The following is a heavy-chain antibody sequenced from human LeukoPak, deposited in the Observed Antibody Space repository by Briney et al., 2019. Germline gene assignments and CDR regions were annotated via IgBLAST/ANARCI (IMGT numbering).Heavy chain of an antibody. J-gene: IGHJ5*02. V-gene: IGHV4-31*03. D-gene: IGHD3-10*01. CDR3: ARSETYYYGSGSSNWFDP. CDR1: GFSISSGGYY. Sequence: SQTLCLTCTVSGFSISSGGYYWGWLRQHPGQGLEWVGYIYYSGSTYYNPSLKSRVTISVDTSKNQFSLKLSSVTAADTAVYYCARSETYYYGSGSSNWFDPWGQGTLVTVSS. CDR2: IYYSGST.